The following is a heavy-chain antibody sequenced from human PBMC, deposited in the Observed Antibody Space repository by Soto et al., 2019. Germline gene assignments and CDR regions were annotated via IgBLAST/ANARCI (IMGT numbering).Heavy chain of an antibody. CDR2: IYYSGST. D-gene: IGHD3-9*01. Sequence: QVQLQESGPGLVKPSQTLSLTCTVSGGSISSGGYYWSWIRQHPGKGLEWIGYIYYSGSTYYNPSLKSRVTISVDTSKNQFSLKLSSVTAADTAVYYCARSPSYYDILTDHYYYYGMDVWGQGTTVTVSS. CDR3: ARSPSYYDILTDHYYYYGMDV. J-gene: IGHJ6*02. V-gene: IGHV4-31*03. CDR1: GGSISSGGYY.